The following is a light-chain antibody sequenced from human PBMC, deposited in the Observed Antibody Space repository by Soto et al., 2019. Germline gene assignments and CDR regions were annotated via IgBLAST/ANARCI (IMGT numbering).Light chain of an antibody. CDR1: QSISDT. Sequence: EIVMTQSPATLSVSPGGRATLSCRASQSISDTLAWYQQKPGQAPRLLIYSASRRATGFPARFSGSGSGTDFTLTISSLQPDDFATYYCQQYMSYSFGQGTKVDIK. J-gene: IGKJ1*01. CDR3: QQYMSYS. CDR2: SAS. V-gene: IGKV3-15*01.